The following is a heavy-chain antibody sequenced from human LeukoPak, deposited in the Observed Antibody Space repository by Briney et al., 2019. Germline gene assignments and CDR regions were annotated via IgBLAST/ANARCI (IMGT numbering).Heavy chain of an antibody. Sequence: ASVKVSCKASGSTFTGYVMHWVRQAPGQGLEWRGWMNLNSSDTNYAQKFQGRVTITRDKSISTDYMELSRLRSDDTAVYYWARDERYDSSGYPFDYWGQGTLVTVSS. J-gene: IGHJ4*02. V-gene: IGHV1-2*02. CDR1: GSTFTGYV. D-gene: IGHD3-22*01. CDR3: ARDERYDSSGYPFDY. CDR2: MNLNSSDT.